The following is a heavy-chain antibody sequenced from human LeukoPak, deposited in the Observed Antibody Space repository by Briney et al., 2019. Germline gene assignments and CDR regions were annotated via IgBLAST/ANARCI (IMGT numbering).Heavy chain of an antibody. CDR3: AREGYNWNDRNYYYGMDV. Sequence: GGSLRLSCAASGFTFSRFEMNWVRQAPGKGLEWVSYISTGGNSISYADSVKGRFTISRDNAKNSLYLQLNSLKAEDKAVYYCAREGYNWNDRNYYYGMDVWGQGTTVTVSS. V-gene: IGHV3-48*03. CDR1: GFTFSRFE. J-gene: IGHJ6*02. CDR2: ISTGGNSI. D-gene: IGHD1-1*01.